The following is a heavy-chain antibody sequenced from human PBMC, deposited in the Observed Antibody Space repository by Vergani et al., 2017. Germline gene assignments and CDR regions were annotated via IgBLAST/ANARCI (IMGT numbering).Heavy chain of an antibody. Sequence: QVQLVESGGGVVQPGGSLRLSCAASGCTFFSYDMHWVRQAPGKGLEWVTFIRYDASNSYYADSVKGRFTISRDNSKNTLSLQMNSLSAGDTAVYYCAKANPRNSGYDYLYYYHAMDVWGQGTTVTVSS. CDR3: AKANPRNSGYDYLYYYHAMDV. D-gene: IGHD5-12*01. V-gene: IGHV3-30*02. CDR1: GCTFFSYD. J-gene: IGHJ6*02. CDR2: IRYDASNS.